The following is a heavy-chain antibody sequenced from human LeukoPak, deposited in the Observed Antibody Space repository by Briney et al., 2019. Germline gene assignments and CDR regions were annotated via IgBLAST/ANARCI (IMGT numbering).Heavy chain of an antibody. D-gene: IGHD4-17*01. CDR3: ARVGNHDYGDQHIGAFDI. J-gene: IGHJ3*02. V-gene: IGHV1-18*01. Sequence: GASVKVSCKASGYTFTSYGISWVRQAPGQGLEWMGWISAYYGNTNYAQKLQGRVTMTTDTSTSTAYMELRSLRSDDTAVYYCARVGNHDYGDQHIGAFDIWGQGTMVTVSS. CDR1: GYTFTSYG. CDR2: ISAYYGNT.